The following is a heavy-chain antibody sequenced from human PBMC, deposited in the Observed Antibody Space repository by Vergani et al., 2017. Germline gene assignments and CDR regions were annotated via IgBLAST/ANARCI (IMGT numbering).Heavy chain of an antibody. J-gene: IGHJ5*02. V-gene: IGHV3-9*02. CDR2: ISWNSNSI. D-gene: IGHD3-16*01. Sequence: EVQLEESGGGLVLPGRSLGLSCVASGFTSAGYAMHWFRQAPGKGLDWVSGISWNSNSIGYADSVKGRFTISRDNAKNSLYLQMNSLRAEDTALYYCAKXWGTSSGGGWFDPWCQGTLVTVAS. CDR1: GFTSAGYA. CDR3: AKXWGTSSGGGWFDP.